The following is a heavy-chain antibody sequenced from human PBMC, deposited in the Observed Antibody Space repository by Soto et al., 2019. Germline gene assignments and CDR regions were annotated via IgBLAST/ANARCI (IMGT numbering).Heavy chain of an antibody. Sequence: EVQLMESGGGLVQPGGSLTLSCAASGFTFVNYAMSWVRQAPGKGLEWVSVISDGGNTYYADSAKGRFTISRDNSKNTLFLQMDSLRAEDTAVYYCAKDVGFVVAGAGQGLFDSWGQGTLVTVSS. D-gene: IGHD6-19*01. CDR2: ISDGGNT. CDR3: AKDVGFVVAGAGQGLFDS. CDR1: GFTFVNYA. J-gene: IGHJ4*02. V-gene: IGHV3-23*01.